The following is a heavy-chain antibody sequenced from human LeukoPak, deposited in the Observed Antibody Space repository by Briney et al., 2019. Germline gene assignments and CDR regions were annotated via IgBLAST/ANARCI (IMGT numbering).Heavy chain of an antibody. V-gene: IGHV1-69*05. D-gene: IGHD6-19*01. Sequence: ASVKVSCKASGGTFSSYAISWVRQAPGQGLEWMGGIIPIFGTANYAQKFQGRVTITTDESTSTAYMELNSLRAEDTAVYYCTREKEYSSGWYAEYFQHWGQGTLVTVSS. CDR1: GGTFSSYA. CDR3: TREKEYSSGWYAEYFQH. J-gene: IGHJ1*01. CDR2: IIPIFGTA.